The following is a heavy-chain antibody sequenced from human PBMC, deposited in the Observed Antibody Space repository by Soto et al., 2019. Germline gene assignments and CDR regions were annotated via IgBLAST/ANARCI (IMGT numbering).Heavy chain of an antibody. J-gene: IGHJ6*03. CDR3: ARDGYYYGSGSYYDRRAYYYYYMDV. CDR2: ISSSGSTI. CDR1: GFTFSDYY. D-gene: IGHD3-10*01. V-gene: IGHV3-11*01. Sequence: GGSLRLSCAASGFTFSDYYMSWIRQAPGKGLEWVSYISSSGSTIYYADSVKGRFTISRDNAKNSLYLQMNSLRAEDTAVYYCARDGYYYGSGSYYDRRAYYYYYMDVWGKGTTVTVSS.